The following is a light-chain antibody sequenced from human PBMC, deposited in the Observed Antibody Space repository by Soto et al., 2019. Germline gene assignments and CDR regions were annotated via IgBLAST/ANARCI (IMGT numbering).Light chain of an antibody. V-gene: IGKV1-5*01. J-gene: IGKJ4*01. CDR3: MQGTHWPLT. CDR2: DAS. CDR1: QSISSW. Sequence: DIQMTQSPSTLSASVGDRVTITCRASQSISSWLAWYQQKPGKAPKLLIDDASSLESGVPDRFSGSGSGTDFTLQITRVEAEDVGVYFCMQGTHWPLTFGGGTKVDI.